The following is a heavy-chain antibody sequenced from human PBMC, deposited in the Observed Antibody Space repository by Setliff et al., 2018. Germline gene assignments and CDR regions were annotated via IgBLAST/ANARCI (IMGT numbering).Heavy chain of an antibody. CDR2: VSGYNGDT. V-gene: IGHV1-18*04. J-gene: IGHJ4*02. CDR3: AITEVHLSGDRPFDY. D-gene: IGHD7-27*01. CDR1: GHTLSNYG. Sequence: VKVSCKASGHTLSNYGISWVRQAPGQGLEWMGWVSGYNGDTKYAQKFQGRVTMTTDTSRSTAYMELRSLRSDDTAVYYCAITEVHLSGDRPFDYWGQGTLVTVSS.